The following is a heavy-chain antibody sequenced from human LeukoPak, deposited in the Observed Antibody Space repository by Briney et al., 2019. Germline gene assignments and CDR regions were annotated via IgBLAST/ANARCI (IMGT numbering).Heavy chain of an antibody. J-gene: IGHJ4*02. V-gene: IGHV4-31*03. D-gene: IGHD5-12*01. CDR2: IYYSGST. CDR3: ARIDIVATTPDY. Sequence: SQTLSLTCTVSGGSISSGGYYWSWIRQHPGKGLEWIGYIYYSGSTYYNPSLKSRVTISVDTSKNQFSLKLSSVTVADTAVYYCARIDIVATTPDYWGQGTLVTVSS. CDR1: GGSISSGGYY.